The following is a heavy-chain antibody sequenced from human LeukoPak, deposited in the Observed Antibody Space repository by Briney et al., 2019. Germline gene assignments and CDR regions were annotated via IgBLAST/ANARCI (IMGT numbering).Heavy chain of an antibody. CDR1: GGSFSGYY. CDR3: ARGDWKTAYRWGSNPGYYYYFGMDA. Sequence: KPSETLSLTCAVHGGSFSGYYWNWIRQPPGKGLEWIGDINHSGSTNYNPSLKSRVTISGDTSKKQFSLKVRSVTAADTAVYYCARGDWKTAYRWGSNPGYYYYFGMDAWGQGTTVTVSS. CDR2: INHSGST. D-gene: IGHD3-16*01. J-gene: IGHJ6*02. V-gene: IGHV4-34*01.